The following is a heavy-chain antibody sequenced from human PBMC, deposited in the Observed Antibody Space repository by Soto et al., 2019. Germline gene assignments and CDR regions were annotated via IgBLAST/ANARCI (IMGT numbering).Heavy chain of an antibody. J-gene: IGHJ4*02. CDR2: IYYSGGT. Sequence: SETLSLTCTVSGGSISSSSYYWGWIRQPPGKGLEWIGSIYYSGGTYYNPSLKSRVTISVDTSKNQFSLKLSSVTAADTAVYYCARRGSGSYSDYWGQGTLVTVSS. D-gene: IGHD3-10*01. CDR3: ARRGSGSYSDY. CDR1: GGSISSSSYY. V-gene: IGHV4-39*01.